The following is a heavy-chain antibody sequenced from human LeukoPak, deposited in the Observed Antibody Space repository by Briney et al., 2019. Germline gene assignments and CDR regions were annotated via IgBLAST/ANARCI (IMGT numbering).Heavy chain of an antibody. CDR2: MNPNSGNT. CDR3: ARGRRGNWNYVGRNRFDP. CDR1: GYTFTSYD. Sequence: ASVKVSCKASGYTFTSYDINWVRQATGQGLEWMGWMNPNSGNTGYAQKFQGRVTMTRNTSISTAYMELSSLRSEDTAVYYCARGRRGNWNYVGRNRFDPWGQGTLVTVSS. D-gene: IGHD1-7*01. V-gene: IGHV1-8*01. J-gene: IGHJ5*02.